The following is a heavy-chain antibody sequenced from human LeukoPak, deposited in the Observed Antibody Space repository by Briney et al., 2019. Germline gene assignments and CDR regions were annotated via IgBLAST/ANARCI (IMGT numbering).Heavy chain of an antibody. CDR1: GYSISSGYY. Sequence: SETLSLTCAVSGYSISSGYYWGWIRQPPGKGLEWIGSIYHSGSTYHNPSLKSRVTISVDTSKNQFSLKLSSVTAADTAVYYCARHAPYSSIDYWGQGTLVTVSS. V-gene: IGHV4-38-2*01. CDR3: ARHAPYSSIDY. D-gene: IGHD6-13*01. J-gene: IGHJ4*02. CDR2: IYHSGST.